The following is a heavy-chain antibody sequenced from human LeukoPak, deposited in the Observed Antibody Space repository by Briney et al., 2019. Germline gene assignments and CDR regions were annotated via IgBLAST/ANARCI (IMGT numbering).Heavy chain of an antibody. V-gene: IGHV3-23*01. CDR3: TKDGAGTYYGLDV. J-gene: IGHJ6*02. Sequence: GGSLRLSCAASGFTFSTYAMTWVRQAPGKGLEWVSAISSDATYTYYADSVKGRFTISRDNSKNTLFLEMNSLRAEDTATYYCTKDGAGTYYGLDVWSQGTTX. CDR2: ISSDATYT. D-gene: IGHD6-19*01. CDR1: GFTFSTYA.